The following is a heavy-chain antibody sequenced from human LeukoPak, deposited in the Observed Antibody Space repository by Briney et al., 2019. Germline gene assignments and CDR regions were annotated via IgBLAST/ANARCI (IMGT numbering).Heavy chain of an antibody. D-gene: IGHD3-22*01. Sequence: PSETLSLTCAVYGGSFSGYYWSWIRQPPGKGLEWIGEINHSGSTNYNPSLKSRVTISVDTSKNQFSLKLSSVTAADTAVYYCARGGYYYDSSGYYVLDYWGQGTLVTVSS. CDR2: INHSGST. CDR1: GGSFSGYY. CDR3: ARGGYYYDSSGYYVLDY. V-gene: IGHV4-34*01. J-gene: IGHJ4*02.